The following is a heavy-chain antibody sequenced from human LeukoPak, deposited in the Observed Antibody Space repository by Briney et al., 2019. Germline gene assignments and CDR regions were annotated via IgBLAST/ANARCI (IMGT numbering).Heavy chain of an antibody. CDR1: GYTFTSYD. CDR2: MNPNSGNT. V-gene: IGHV1-8*01. D-gene: IGHD6-13*01. Sequence: ASVKVSCKASGYTFTSYDINWVRQATGQGLEWMGWMNPNSGNTGYAQKFQGRVTMTRNTSISTAYMELSSLRSEDTAVYYCARDLRVRDIAAAHWFDPWGQGTLVTVSS. CDR3: ARDLRVRDIAAAHWFDP. J-gene: IGHJ5*02.